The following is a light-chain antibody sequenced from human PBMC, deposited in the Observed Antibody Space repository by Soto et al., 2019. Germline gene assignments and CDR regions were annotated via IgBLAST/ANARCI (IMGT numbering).Light chain of an antibody. J-gene: IGKJ1*01. Sequence: EIVMTQSPATLSVSPGEGATLSCRASQSVSSNLAWYQQKPGQAPRLLIYGASTRATGIPARFSGSGSGTEFTLIIRRLQSEDSAVVYGQQYNSWLWTLGQGTKVEIK. CDR3: QQYNSWLWT. CDR1: QSVSSN. V-gene: IGKV3-15*01. CDR2: GAS.